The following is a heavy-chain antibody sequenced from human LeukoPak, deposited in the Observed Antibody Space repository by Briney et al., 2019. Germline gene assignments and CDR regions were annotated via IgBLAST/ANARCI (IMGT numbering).Heavy chain of an antibody. Sequence: SETLSLTCTVSGGSISSYYWSWIRQPPGKGLEWIGYIYYSGSTYYNPSLKSRVTISVDTSKNQFSLKLSSVTAADTAVYYCARGRLTRLYYFDYWGQGTLVTVSS. CDR2: IYYSGST. J-gene: IGHJ4*02. CDR3: ARGRLTRLYYFDY. D-gene: IGHD1-1*01. CDR1: GGSISSYY. V-gene: IGHV4-59*08.